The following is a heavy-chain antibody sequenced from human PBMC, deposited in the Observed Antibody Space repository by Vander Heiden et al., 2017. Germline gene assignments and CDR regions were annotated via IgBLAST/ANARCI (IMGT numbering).Heavy chain of an antibody. V-gene: IGHV3-30*18. CDR3: AKDSAPTYIVVVPAAINT. J-gene: IGHJ5*02. Sequence: GKGLEWVAVISYDGSNKYYADSVKGRFTISRDNSKNTLYLQMNSLRAEDTAVYYCAKDSAPTYIVVVPAAINTWGQGTLVTVSS. CDR2: ISYDGSNK. D-gene: IGHD2-2*02.